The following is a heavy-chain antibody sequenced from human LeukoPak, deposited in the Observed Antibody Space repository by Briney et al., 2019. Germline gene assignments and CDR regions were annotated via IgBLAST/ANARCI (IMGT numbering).Heavy chain of an antibody. Sequence: SETLSLTCTVSGGSISSYYWSWIRQPAGKGLEWIGRIYTSGSTNYNPSLKSRVTISVDTSRNQFSLKLSSVTAADTAVYYCASSSWYSWFDPWGQGTLVTVSS. V-gene: IGHV4-4*07. J-gene: IGHJ5*02. CDR2: IYTSGST. D-gene: IGHD6-13*01. CDR1: GGSISSYY. CDR3: ASSSWYSWFDP.